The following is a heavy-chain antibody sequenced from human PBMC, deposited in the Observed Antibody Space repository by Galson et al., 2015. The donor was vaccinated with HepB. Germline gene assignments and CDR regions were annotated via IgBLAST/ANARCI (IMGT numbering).Heavy chain of an antibody. D-gene: IGHD3-3*01. CDR1: GYTFTSYD. CDR2: MNPNSGNT. Sequence: SVKVSCKASGYTFTSYDINWARQATGQGLEWMGWMNPNSGNTGYAQKFQGRVTMTRNTSISTAYMELSSLRSEDTAVYYCARDAELLEWLLYPGGSYYGMDVWGQGTTVTVSS. CDR3: ARDAELLEWLLYPGGSYYGMDV. J-gene: IGHJ6*02. V-gene: IGHV1-8*01.